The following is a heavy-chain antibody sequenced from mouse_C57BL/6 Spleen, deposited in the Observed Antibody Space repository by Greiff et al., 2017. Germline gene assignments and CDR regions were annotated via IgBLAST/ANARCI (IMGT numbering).Heavy chain of an antibody. CDR3: VYYAGGHAMDY. Sequence: EVQLQQSGPELVKPGASVKISCKASGYSFTDYNMNWVKQSNGKSLEWIGVINPNYGTTSSNQKFKGKATLTVDQSSSTAYMQLNSLTSEDSAVYYWVYYAGGHAMDYWGQGTSVTVSS. J-gene: IGHJ4*01. D-gene: IGHD1-1*01. CDR2: INPNYGTT. CDR1: GYSFTDYN. V-gene: IGHV1-39*01.